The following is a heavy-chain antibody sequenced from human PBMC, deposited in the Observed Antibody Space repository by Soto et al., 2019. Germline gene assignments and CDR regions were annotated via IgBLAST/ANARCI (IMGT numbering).Heavy chain of an antibody. J-gene: IGHJ2*01. D-gene: IGHD2-15*01. CDR3: ARPRNRYCSGGSCYSNWYFDL. CDR2: INAGNGNT. Sequence: ASVKVSCKASGYTFTSYAVHWVRQAPGQRLEWMGWINAGNGNTKYSQKFQGRVTITRDTSASTAYMELSSLRSEDTAVYYCARPRNRYCSGGSCYSNWYFDLWGRGTLVTVSS. CDR1: GYTFTSYA. V-gene: IGHV1-3*01.